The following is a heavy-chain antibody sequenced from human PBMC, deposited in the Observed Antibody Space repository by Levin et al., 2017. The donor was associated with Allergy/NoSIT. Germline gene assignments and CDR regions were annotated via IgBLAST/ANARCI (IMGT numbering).Heavy chain of an antibody. CDR1: GFTFSSYS. V-gene: IGHV3-21*01. J-gene: IGHJ4*02. Sequence: GGSLRLSCAASGFTFSSYSMNWVRQAPGKGLEWVSSISSSSSYIYYADSVKGRFTISRDNAKNSLYLQMNSLRAEDTAVYYCAREGTIAAAGTGDLNYWGQGTLVTVSS. D-gene: IGHD6-13*01. CDR3: AREGTIAAAGTGDLNY. CDR2: ISSSSSYI.